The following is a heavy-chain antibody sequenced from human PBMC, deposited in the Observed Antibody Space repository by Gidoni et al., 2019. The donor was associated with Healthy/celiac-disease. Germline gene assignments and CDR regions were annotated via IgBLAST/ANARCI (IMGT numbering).Heavy chain of an antibody. CDR2: ISYDGSNK. J-gene: IGHJ4*02. V-gene: IGHV3-30*01. CDR3: ARDHRAGYYFDY. CDR1: GFTFSSYA. Sequence: QVQLVESGGGVVQPGRSLRLSCAASGFTFSSYAMHWVRQAPGKGLEWVAVISYDGSNKYYADSVKGRFTISRDNSKNTLYLQMNSLRAEDTAVYYCARDHRAGYYFDYWGQGTLVTVSS. D-gene: IGHD3-10*01.